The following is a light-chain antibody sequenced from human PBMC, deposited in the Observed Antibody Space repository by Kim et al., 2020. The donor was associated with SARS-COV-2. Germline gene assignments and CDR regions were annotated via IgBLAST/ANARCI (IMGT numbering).Light chain of an antibody. V-gene: IGLV2-14*03. Sequence: GQSSTISWTGTSSDVGRYNYVSWYQHHPGKAPQLMIYDVSERPSGVSNRFAGSKSGNTASLTISGLQAEDEANYYCSSYASSRSYVFGTGTKVTVL. J-gene: IGLJ1*01. CDR3: SSYASSRSYV. CDR1: SSDVGRYNY. CDR2: DVS.